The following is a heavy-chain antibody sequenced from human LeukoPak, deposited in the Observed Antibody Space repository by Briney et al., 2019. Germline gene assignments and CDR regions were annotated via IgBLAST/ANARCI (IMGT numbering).Heavy chain of an antibody. D-gene: IGHD6-13*01. J-gene: IGHJ4*02. CDR3: ARGGIAAAALVHLDY. V-gene: IGHV4-59*13. Sequence: PSETLSLTCSVSGGSITSYYSSWIRRSPGKGLEWSGYIYYSGSTNYNPSLKSRVTIAVDTSKNQSSLKLSSVTAADTAVYYCARGGIAAAALVHLDYWGQGTLVTVSS. CDR1: GGSITSYY. CDR2: IYYSGST.